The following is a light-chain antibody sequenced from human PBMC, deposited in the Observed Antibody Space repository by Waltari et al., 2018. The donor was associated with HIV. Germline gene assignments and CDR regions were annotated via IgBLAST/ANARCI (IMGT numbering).Light chain of an antibody. Sequence: EIVLTQSPATLSVSPGERANLPCRASQSVNNDLAWYQQKPGQAPRLLIYAASTRATCIPARYSGSGSGTEFTLTISSLQSEDFAVYYCQQYRYWPPFTFGGGTKVDIK. CDR3: QQYRYWPPFT. CDR2: AAS. J-gene: IGKJ4*01. CDR1: QSVNND. V-gene: IGKV3-15*01.